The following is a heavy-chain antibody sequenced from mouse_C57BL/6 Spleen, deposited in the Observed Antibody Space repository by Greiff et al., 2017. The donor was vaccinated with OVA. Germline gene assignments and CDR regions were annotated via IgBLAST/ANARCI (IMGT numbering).Heavy chain of an antibody. J-gene: IGHJ2*01. CDR3: ARGDSSGYVGYFDY. CDR1: GYTFTSYW. Sequence: QVQLKQSGAELVKPGASVKMSCKASGYTFTSYWITWVKQRPGQGLEWIGDIYPGSGSTNYNEKFKSKATLTVDTSSSTAYMQLSSLTSEDSAVYYCARGDSSGYVGYFDYWGQGTTLTVSS. CDR2: IYPGSGST. V-gene: IGHV1-55*01. D-gene: IGHD3-2*02.